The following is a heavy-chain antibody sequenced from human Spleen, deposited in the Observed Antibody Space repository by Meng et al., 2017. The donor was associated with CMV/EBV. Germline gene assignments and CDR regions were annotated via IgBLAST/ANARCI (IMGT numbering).Heavy chain of an antibody. V-gene: IGHV3-9*01. J-gene: IGHJ4*02. D-gene: IGHD3-10*01. CDR1: GFTFDDYA. CDR2: ISWNSDSI. Sequence: GGSLRLSFVVSGFTFDDYAMHWVRQAPGKGLEWVSGISWNSDSIAYADSVKGRFTISRDNAKNSLYLQMNSLRAEDTALYYCAKGRFGELLTRFDYWGQGTLVTVSS. CDR3: AKGRFGELLTRFDY.